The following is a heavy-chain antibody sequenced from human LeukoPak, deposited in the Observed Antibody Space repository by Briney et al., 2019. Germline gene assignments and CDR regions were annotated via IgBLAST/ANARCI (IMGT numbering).Heavy chain of an antibody. CDR1: GYTLSIYW. CDR3: ARDLGQRWLQFGYFDY. V-gene: IGHV3-7*01. Sequence: GGSLRLSCAPSGYTLSIYWKSCVPQAPEGGPEWVAHIKHDGSEQYYVDSGKGRFTISRDNTKNSLYLQMNSLRAKDTAVYYCARDLGQRWLQFGYFDYWGQGTLVTVSS. D-gene: IGHD5-24*01. CDR2: IKHDGSEQ. J-gene: IGHJ4*02.